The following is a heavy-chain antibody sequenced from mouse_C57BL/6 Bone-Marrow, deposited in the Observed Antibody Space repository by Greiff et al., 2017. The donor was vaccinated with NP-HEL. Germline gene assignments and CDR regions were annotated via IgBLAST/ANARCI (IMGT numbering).Heavy chain of an antibody. J-gene: IGHJ4*01. Sequence: VQLQQSGAELARPGASVKLSCKASGYTFTSYTMHWVKQRPGHGLEWIGYINPRSGDTTYNQKFKDKATLTADTSSSTASMQLSRLPSEDSAVYYCANYDYDRGGYAKDYWGQGTSVTVSS. V-gene: IGHV1-4*01. D-gene: IGHD2-4*01. CDR2: INPRSGDT. CDR1: GYTFTSYT. CDR3: ANYDYDRGGYAKDY.